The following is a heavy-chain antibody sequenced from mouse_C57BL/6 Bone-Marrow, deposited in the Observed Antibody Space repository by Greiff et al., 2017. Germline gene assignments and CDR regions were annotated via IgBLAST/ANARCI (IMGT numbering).Heavy chain of an antibody. J-gene: IGHJ4*01. CDR3: ASPCLYDYYAMDY. V-gene: IGHV1-55*01. D-gene: IGHD1-1*01. Sequence: QVQLQQPGAELVKPGASVKMSCKASGYTFTSYWITWVKQRPGQGLEWIGDIYPGSGSTNYNEKFKSKATLTVDTSSSTAYMQLSSLTSEDSAVYYCASPCLYDYYAMDYWGQGTSVTVSS. CDR1: GYTFTSYW. CDR2: IYPGSGST.